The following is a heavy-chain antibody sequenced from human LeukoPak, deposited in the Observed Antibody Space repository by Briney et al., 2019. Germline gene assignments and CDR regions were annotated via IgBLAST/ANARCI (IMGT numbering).Heavy chain of an antibody. CDR1: GFTFRSYA. J-gene: IGHJ4*02. CDR3: ARNRDGYNSFDY. CDR2: IYYSGRS. Sequence: LRLSCAASGFTFRSYAISWVRQHPGKGLEWIGYIYYSGRSYYNPSLRSRVTISVDTSKNHFSLKLSSVTAADTAVYYCARNRDGYNSFDYWGQGTLVTVSS. V-gene: IGHV4-31*11. D-gene: IGHD5-24*01.